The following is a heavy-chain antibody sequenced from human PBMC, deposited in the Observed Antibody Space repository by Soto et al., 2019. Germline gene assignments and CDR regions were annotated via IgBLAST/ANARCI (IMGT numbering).Heavy chain of an antibody. CDR1: GCTFSSYA. J-gene: IGHJ5*02. D-gene: IGHD6-13*01. Sequence: GAAVKVSCKASGCTFSSYALSWVRQAPGQGLEWMGGIIPIFGTANSAQKFQGRVTITADESPRTAYMELSSVRSEDTAVYPCARAPGDSSSWPADPWGQGTLVTVSS. V-gene: IGHV1-69*13. CDR2: IIPIFGTA. CDR3: ARAPGDSSSWPADP.